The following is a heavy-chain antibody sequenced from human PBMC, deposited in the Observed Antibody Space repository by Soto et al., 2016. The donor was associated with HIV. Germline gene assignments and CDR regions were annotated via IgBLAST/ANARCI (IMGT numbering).Heavy chain of an antibody. CDR3: ARDGSPTEWELVVWFDP. CDR2: IYSGGTT. D-gene: IGHD1-26*01. V-gene: IGHV3-66*01. CDR1: GFSVSTNY. J-gene: IGHJ5*02. Sequence: EVQLVESGGGLVQPGGSLRLSCAVSGFSVSTNYMSWVRQAPGKGLEWVSIIYSGGTTYYTNSVKGRFTISRDNSKNTLYLQMNSLRVEDTAVYYCARDGSPTEWELVVWFDPWGQGTLVTVSS.